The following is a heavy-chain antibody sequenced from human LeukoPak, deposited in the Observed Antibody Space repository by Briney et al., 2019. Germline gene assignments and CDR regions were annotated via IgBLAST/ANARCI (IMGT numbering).Heavy chain of an antibody. CDR2: INYSGST. CDR1: GGSFSTYY. D-gene: IGHD5-24*01. J-gene: IGHJ4*02. V-gene: IGHV4-34*01. CDR3: AREERWLQSDY. Sequence: SETLSLTCTVYGGSFSTYYWHWFRQPPGKGLEWIGEINYSGSTKYNPSLKSRVTISIDTSKNQFSLKLSSVTAADTAVYYCAREERWLQSDYWGQGTLVTVSS.